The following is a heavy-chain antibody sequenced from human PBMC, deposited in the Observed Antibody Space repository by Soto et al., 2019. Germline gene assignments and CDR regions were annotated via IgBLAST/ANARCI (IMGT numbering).Heavy chain of an antibody. CDR2: ISYDGSNK. D-gene: IGHD3-3*01. Sequence: GGSLRLSCAASGFTFSSYAMHWVRQAPGKGLEWVAVISYDGSNKYYADSVKGRFTISRDNSKNTLYLQMNSLRAEDTAVYYCARGAPSIFGVVNYYGMDVWGQGTTVTVSS. CDR3: ARGAPSIFGVVNYYGMDV. V-gene: IGHV3-30-3*01. J-gene: IGHJ6*02. CDR1: GFTFSSYA.